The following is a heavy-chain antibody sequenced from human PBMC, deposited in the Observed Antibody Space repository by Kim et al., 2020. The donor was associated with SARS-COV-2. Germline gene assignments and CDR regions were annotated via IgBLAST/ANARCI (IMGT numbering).Heavy chain of an antibody. V-gene: IGHV3-23*01. D-gene: IGHD3-9*01. CDR3: AKVSEGYDILTGYLGGDFDY. J-gene: IGHJ4*02. Sequence: RFTISRDNSKNTLYLQMNSLRAEDTAVYYCAKVSEGYDILTGYLGGDFDYWGQGTLVTVSS.